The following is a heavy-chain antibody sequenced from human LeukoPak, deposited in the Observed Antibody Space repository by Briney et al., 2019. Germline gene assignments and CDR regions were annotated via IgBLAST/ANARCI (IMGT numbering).Heavy chain of an antibody. J-gene: IGHJ6*03. CDR2: MNPNSGNT. Sequence: ASVTVSFTTSVYTFTNCDINWVWQAPGHGQEWMGWMNPNSGNTGYAQKFQGRVTITRNTSISTAYMALSSLRSEDTAVYYCAGAPSWNYNRYYYYYVDVWGRGATVTVSS. CDR3: AGAPSWNYNRYYYYYVDV. V-gene: IGHV1-8*03. CDR1: VYTFTNCD. D-gene: IGHD1-7*01.